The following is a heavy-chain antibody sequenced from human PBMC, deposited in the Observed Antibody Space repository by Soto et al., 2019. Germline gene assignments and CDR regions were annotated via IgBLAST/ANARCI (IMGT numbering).Heavy chain of an antibody. CDR2: IYYSGST. CDR1: GDSISNDNYY. D-gene: IGHD3-22*01. V-gene: IGHV4-30-4*01. J-gene: IGHJ4*02. CDR3: ASTSWFDNSGSAY. Sequence: SETLSLTCTVSGDSISNDNYYWSCIRQPPGKGLEWIGYIYYSGSTHYNPSLMSRLTISIDTSKNQFSLKLNSVTAADTAVYYCASTSWFDNSGSAYWGQGILVTVSS.